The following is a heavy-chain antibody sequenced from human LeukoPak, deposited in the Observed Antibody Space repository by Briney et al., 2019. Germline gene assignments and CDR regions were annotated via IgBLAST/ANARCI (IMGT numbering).Heavy chain of an antibody. J-gene: IGHJ4*02. CDR1: GFIFRDST. CDR3: VRGDTRDY. CDR2: IDGGSYSK. V-gene: IGHV3-21*01. Sequence: GGSLRLSCVGSGFIFRDSTMNWVRQAPGKGLEWVSSIDGGSYSKFYAVSVRGRFSIFRDNAKNSVYLQMNSLRAEDTALYSCVRGDTRDYWGQGTLVTVSS.